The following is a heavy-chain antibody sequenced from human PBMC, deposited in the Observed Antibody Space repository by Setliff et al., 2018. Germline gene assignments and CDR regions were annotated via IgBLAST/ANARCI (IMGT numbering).Heavy chain of an antibody. Sequence: SETLSLTCNVSGASVSSHYWDWIRQPPGKGLEWIGFISYSGITTYNVSLKSRVTISLDTSKNQFSLELSSVTAADTAVYYCARSRTIAVKGGVFAVWGRGTLVTVSS. CDR2: ISYSGIT. CDR1: GASVSSHY. J-gene: IGHJ2*01. D-gene: IGHD6-19*01. V-gene: IGHV4-59*02. CDR3: ARSRTIAVKGGVFAV.